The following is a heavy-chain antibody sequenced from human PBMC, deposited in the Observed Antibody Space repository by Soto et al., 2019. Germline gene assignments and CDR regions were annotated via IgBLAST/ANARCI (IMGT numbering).Heavy chain of an antibody. Sequence: EVQLLESGGGLVQPGGSLRLSCAASGFTFSSYAMSWFRQAPGKGLEWVSAISGSGGSTYYADSVKGRFTISRDNSNNTLYLQMNGRRAEDKAVYYCAKDPRYYGSGKQPQDVWGQGTTVTVYS. CDR1: GFTFSSYA. V-gene: IGHV3-23*01. J-gene: IGHJ6*02. CDR2: ISGSGGST. CDR3: AKDPRYYGSGKQPQDV. D-gene: IGHD3-10*01.